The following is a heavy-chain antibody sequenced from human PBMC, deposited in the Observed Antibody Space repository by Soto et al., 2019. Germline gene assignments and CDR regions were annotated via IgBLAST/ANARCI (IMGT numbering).Heavy chain of an antibody. J-gene: IGHJ4*02. CDR1: GFTFSRYA. CDR2: ISRDGSNK. D-gene: IGHD1-26*01. Sequence: RYLRLACAASGFTFSRYAIHWVRQAPGKGLEWVAVISRDGSNKYYVDYVKGRFTISRDNSKNTLYLQMNSLRDEDTAVYYCALSRNSAVADPFDFWGPGTLVTVSS. CDR3: ALSRNSAVADPFDF. V-gene: IGHV3-30*04.